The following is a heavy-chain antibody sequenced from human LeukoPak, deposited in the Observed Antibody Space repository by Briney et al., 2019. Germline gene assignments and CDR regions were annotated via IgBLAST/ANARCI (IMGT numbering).Heavy chain of an antibody. J-gene: IGHJ4*02. CDR2: FDPDDGET. V-gene: IGHV1-24*01. Sequence: ASVKVSCKLSGYTPTELPIHWVRQAPGKGLEWMGGFDPDDGETVYAQMFQGRVTMTEDPSSDTASMELSSLRSEDTAVYYCATGTSGSYYVGIVRPINYWGQGTLVTVSS. CDR3: ATGTSGSYYVGIVRPINY. D-gene: IGHD1-26*01. CDR1: GYTPTELP.